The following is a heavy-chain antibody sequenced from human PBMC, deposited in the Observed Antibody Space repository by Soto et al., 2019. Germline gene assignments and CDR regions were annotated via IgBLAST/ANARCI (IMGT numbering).Heavy chain of an antibody. CDR3: ARMYNSGFYRPEGDYFFYGMAV. V-gene: IGHV4-4*07. CDR2: FYYSGNT. Sequence: SETLSLTCTVSGDSISDYYWSWIRQPAGKGLEWIGRFYYSGNTKSKPSLKSRVTMSADTSKNQFSLSLRSVTAADSAIYYCARMYNSGFYRPEGDYFFYGMAVWGKGTTVTVSS. J-gene: IGHJ6*04. CDR1: GDSISDYY. D-gene: IGHD6-19*01.